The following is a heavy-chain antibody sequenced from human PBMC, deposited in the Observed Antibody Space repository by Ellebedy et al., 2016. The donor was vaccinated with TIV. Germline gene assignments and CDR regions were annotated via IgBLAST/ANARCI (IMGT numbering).Heavy chain of an antibody. Sequence: MPSETLSLTCTVSGVSVNTYYWSWIRQPPGKGLEWIGYIYYNRGANYNPSRMSRVTMLVETSKQQFSLTLTSVHAADTAVYYCARDTHFYDSSGYYYFDDWGQGTLVTVSS. CDR1: GVSVNTYY. CDR3: ARDTHFYDSSGYYYFDD. CDR2: IYYNRGA. J-gene: IGHJ4*02. V-gene: IGHV4-59*02. D-gene: IGHD3-22*01.